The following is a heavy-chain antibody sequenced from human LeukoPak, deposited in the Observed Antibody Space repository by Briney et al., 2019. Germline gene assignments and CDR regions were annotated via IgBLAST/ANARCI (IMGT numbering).Heavy chain of an antibody. CDR3: ARQGRDGYNFDY. CDR1: GGSISSNSNY. J-gene: IGHJ4*02. D-gene: IGHD5-24*01. Sequence: PSETLSLTCTVSGGSISSNSNYWAWIRQPPGKGLEWIGSIYYDRRTYYSSSLKSRVTISVDTSKNQFSLKLRSVTAADTAVYCCARQGRDGYNFDYWGQGTLVTVSS. CDR2: IYYDRRT. V-gene: IGHV4-39*07.